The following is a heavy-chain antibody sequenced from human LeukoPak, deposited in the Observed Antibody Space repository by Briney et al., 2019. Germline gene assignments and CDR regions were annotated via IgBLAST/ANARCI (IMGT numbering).Heavy chain of an antibody. Sequence: GESLKISCKGSGNNFNTYWIAWVRQMPGKGLEWMGIIYPGDSDTRYSPSFQGQVTISADKSISTAYLHWSGLKASDTGMYYCARVGTFGGPESRPFDSWGQGTLVTVSS. D-gene: IGHD1-7*01. CDR1: GNNFNTYW. J-gene: IGHJ5*01. CDR3: ARVGTFGGPESRPFDS. CDR2: IYPGDSDT. V-gene: IGHV5-51*01.